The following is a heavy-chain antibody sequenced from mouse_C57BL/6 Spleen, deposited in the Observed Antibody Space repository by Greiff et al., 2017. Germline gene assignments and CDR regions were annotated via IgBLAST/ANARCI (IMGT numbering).Heavy chain of an antibody. CDR3: TTGGSSSRYWYFDV. D-gene: IGHD1-1*01. CDR2: IDPENGDT. Sequence: VQLQQSGAELVRPGASVKLSCTASGFNIKDDYMHWVKQRPEQGLEWIGWIDPENGDTEYSSKFQGKATITADTSSNTAYLQLSSLTSEDTAVYYCTTGGSSSRYWYFDVWGTGTTVTVSS. CDR1: GFNIKDDY. J-gene: IGHJ1*03. V-gene: IGHV14-4*01.